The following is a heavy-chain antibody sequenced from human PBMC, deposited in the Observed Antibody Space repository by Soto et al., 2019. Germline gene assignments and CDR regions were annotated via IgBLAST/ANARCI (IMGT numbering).Heavy chain of an antibody. Sequence: LRLSCVASGFVFSDYAMSWVRQAPGKGLEWVSAISAGGDTYYADSVKGRFTVSRANSKNTLYLQMNSLRAKDTAIYYCANVPIWCGGSSCYTEGFDSWGQGTLVTVSS. V-gene: IGHV3-23*01. CDR1: GFVFSDYA. D-gene: IGHD2-21*01. J-gene: IGHJ4*02. CDR3: ANVPIWCGGSSCYTEGFDS. CDR2: ISAGGDT.